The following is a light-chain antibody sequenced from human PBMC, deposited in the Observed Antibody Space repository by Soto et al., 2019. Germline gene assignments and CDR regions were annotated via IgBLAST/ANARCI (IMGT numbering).Light chain of an antibody. V-gene: IGKV3-11*01. Sequence: EIVLTQSPATLSLSPGERATLSCRASQSVSSYLAWYQQKPGQAPRLLIYDASNRATGIPARFSGSGSGTDFTLTISSLAPEYFAVYYCQQRSNWPYTFGQGTKVDIK. CDR1: QSVSSY. J-gene: IGKJ2*01. CDR3: QQRSNWPYT. CDR2: DAS.